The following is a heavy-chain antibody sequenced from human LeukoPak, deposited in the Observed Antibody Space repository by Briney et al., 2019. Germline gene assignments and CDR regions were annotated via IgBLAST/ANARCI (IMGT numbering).Heavy chain of an antibody. J-gene: IGHJ4*02. CDR3: AREGWLQLGNYFDS. Sequence: GGSLRLSCAAPGFTLSNYWMHWVRQSPGKGLVWVSRITTDGSSTSYADSVKGRFTISRDNAKNTLYLQMNSLRAEDTAVYYCAREGWLQLGNYFDSWGKGTLVTVSS. D-gene: IGHD5-24*01. CDR2: ITTDGSST. V-gene: IGHV3-74*01. CDR1: GFTLSNYW.